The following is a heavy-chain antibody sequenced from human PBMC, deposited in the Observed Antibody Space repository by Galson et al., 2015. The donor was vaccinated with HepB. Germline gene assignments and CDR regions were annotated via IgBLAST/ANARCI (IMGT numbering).Heavy chain of an antibody. CDR2: IKNDGREK. J-gene: IGHJ4*02. V-gene: IGHV3-7*03. Sequence: SLRLSCAASGFSFSDAWMNWVRQAPGKGLEWVANIKNDGREKNYVDSVKGRFTVSRDNAKNSLYLQMNSLRPEDTAVYYCTIGHYRDFWGQGTLVTVSS. CDR1: GFSFSDAW. CDR3: TIGHYRDF.